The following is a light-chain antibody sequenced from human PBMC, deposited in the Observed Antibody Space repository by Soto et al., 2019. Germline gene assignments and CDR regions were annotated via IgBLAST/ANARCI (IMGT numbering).Light chain of an antibody. J-gene: IGLJ2*01. CDR2: EVN. V-gene: IGLV2-8*01. CDR3: TSYAAGKNVV. CDR1: SSDVGNYNY. Sequence: QSVLTQPPSASGSPGQSVTISCTGTSSDVGNYNYVSWYQQYPGKAPKLMIYEVNKRPSGVPDRFSGSKSGNTASLTVSGLQADDEADYYCTSYAAGKNVVFGGGTQLTVL.